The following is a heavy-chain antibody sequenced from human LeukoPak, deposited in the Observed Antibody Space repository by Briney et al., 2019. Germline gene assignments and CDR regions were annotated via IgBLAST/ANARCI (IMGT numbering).Heavy chain of an antibody. J-gene: IGHJ4*02. CDR3: AREVAVAGRDRYFDY. V-gene: IGHV3-21*01. Sequence: KPGGSLRLSCAASGFTFSSYSMNWVRQAPGKGLEWVSSISSSSSYIYYADSVKGRFTISRDNAKNSLYLQMNSLRAEDTAVYYCAREVAVAGRDRYFDYWGQGTLVTVSS. CDR2: ISSSSSYI. D-gene: IGHD6-19*01. CDR1: GFTFSSYS.